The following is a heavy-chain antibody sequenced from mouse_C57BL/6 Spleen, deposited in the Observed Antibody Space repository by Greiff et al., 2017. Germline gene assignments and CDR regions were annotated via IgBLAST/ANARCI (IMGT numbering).Heavy chain of an antibody. J-gene: IGHJ1*03. V-gene: IGHV1-52*01. CDR1: GYTFTSYW. Sequence: QVQLQQPGAELVRPGSSVKLSCKASGYTFTSYWMHWVKQRPIQGLEWIGNIDPYDSETHYNQKFKDKATLTVDKSSSTAYMQLSSLTSEDSAVYYGARGAYGSSSWYFGVWGTGTTVTVSS. D-gene: IGHD1-1*01. CDR2: IDPYDSET. CDR3: ARGAYGSSSWYFGV.